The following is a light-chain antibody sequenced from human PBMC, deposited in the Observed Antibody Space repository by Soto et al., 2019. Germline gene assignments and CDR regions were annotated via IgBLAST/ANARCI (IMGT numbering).Light chain of an antibody. CDR3: QQNYNTPPFT. CDR2: AAS. CDR1: QGISSY. J-gene: IGKJ3*01. Sequence: IQLTQSPPTLSATVGDKVTITCRASQGISSYLAWYQQKPGKAPTLLIYAASTLQSGVPSRFSGSGSGTDFTLTINNLQPEDFATYYCQQNYNTPPFTSGPGTKVDI. V-gene: IGKV1-39*01.